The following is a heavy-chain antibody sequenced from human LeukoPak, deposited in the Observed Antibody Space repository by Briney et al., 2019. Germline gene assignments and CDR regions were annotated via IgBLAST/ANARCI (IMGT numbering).Heavy chain of an antibody. V-gene: IGHV3-23*01. D-gene: IGHD3-10*01. J-gene: IGHJ4*02. CDR2: ISGSGGST. CDR3: AKYNSYYYGSGSDYFDY. Sequence: GGSLRLSCAASGFTFSSYGMSWVRQAPGKGLEWVSAISGSGGSTYYADSVKGRFTISRDNSKNTLYLQMNSLRAEDTAVYYCAKYNSYYYGSGSDYFDYWGQGTLVTVSS. CDR1: GFTFSSYG.